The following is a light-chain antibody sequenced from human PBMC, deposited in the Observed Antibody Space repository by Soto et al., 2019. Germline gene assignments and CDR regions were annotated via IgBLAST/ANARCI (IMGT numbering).Light chain of an antibody. J-gene: IGKJ5*01. CDR1: QSISTY. V-gene: IGKV1-39*01. CDR2: DAS. CDR3: QQSYMDPIT. Sequence: DNQMTQSPSSLSASVGNRVTITCRASQSISTYLNWYQKKPGKAPNLLIYDASRLQSGVPPRFSGSGGGTDFTLSISSVQPEDFATYFCQQSYMDPITFGQGTRLEIK.